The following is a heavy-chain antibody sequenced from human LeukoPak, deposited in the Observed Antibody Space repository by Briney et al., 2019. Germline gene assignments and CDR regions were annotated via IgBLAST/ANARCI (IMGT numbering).Heavy chain of an antibody. J-gene: IGHJ4*02. CDR2: INSAGIST. CDR3: ARDIAAAVDY. CDR1: GFTFSSYW. V-gene: IGHV3-74*01. D-gene: IGHD6-13*01. Sequence: PGGSLRLSCTASGFTFSSYWMHWVRQVPGKGLVWVSRINSAGISTNYADSVKGRFTISRDNAKNTLYLQMNGLRAEDTAIYYCARDIAAAVDYWGQGTLVTVSS.